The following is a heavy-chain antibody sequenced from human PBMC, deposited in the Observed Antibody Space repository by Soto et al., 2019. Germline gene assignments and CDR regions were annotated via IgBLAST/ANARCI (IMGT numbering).Heavy chain of an antibody. D-gene: IGHD3-3*01. CDR2: IIPIFGTA. CDR3: ASGDYDFWSGPGGGMDV. CDR1: GGTFSSYA. J-gene: IGHJ6*02. Sequence: QVQLVQSGAEVKKPGSSVKVSCKASGGTFSSYAISWVRQAPGQGLEWMGGIIPIFGTANYAQKFQGRVTITADETTSTAYMELSILTSEDTAVYYCASGDYDFWSGPGGGMDVWGQGATVTVSS. V-gene: IGHV1-69*12.